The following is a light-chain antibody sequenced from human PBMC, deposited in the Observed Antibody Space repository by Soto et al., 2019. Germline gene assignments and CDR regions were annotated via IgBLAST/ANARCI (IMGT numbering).Light chain of an antibody. J-gene: IGKJ2*01. Sequence: ETVMTQSPATLSVSPGEGATLSCRASQSVGSNLAWYQQRPGQAPRLLIYGASTRATGIPARFSGSGSGTEFTLTISGLQSADFAVYYCQQYNNWPPHTFGQGTKLEIK. V-gene: IGKV3-15*01. CDR3: QQYNNWPPHT. CDR1: QSVGSN. CDR2: GAS.